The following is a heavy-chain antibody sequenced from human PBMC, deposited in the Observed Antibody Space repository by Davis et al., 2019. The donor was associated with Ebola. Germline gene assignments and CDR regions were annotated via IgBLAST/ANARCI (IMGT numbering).Heavy chain of an antibody. J-gene: IGHJ4*02. CDR3: ARGWLRVGFDY. CDR1: GDRVSGNSGA. D-gene: IGHD5-12*01. CDR2: TYYTSKWFN. Sequence: HSQTLSLTCDISGDRVSGNSGAWTWIRQSPSRGLEWLGRTYYTSKWFNHYAASVKSRIAINPDTSKNQLSLQLNSVTPEDTAVYYCARGWLRVGFDYWGQGTLVTVSS. V-gene: IGHV6-1*01.